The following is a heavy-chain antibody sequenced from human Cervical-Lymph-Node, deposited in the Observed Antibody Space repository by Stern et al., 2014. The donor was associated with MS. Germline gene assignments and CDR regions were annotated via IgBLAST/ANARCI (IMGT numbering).Heavy chain of an antibody. V-gene: IGHV3-30*04. D-gene: IGHD3-16*01. Sequence: VQLVESGGGAVQPGRSLRLSCAASGFIFSNSAMHWVRQAPGKGLEWVSTITFDGSSRYYTDSVKGRFTISRVNSENTLSLQLNTPRSDDTAVYYCASGTSNEFGPFDMWGQGAMVTVSS. CDR1: GFIFSNSA. CDR3: ASGTSNEFGPFDM. CDR2: ITFDGSSR. J-gene: IGHJ3*02.